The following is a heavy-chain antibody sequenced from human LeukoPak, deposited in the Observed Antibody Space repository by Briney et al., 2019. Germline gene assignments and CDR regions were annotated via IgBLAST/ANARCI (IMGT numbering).Heavy chain of an antibody. V-gene: IGHV4-38-2*01. J-gene: IGHJ5*02. CDR2: IYHSGST. D-gene: IGHD3-10*02. CDR3: ARVLGSGIHAGWFDP. Sequence: SETLSLTCAVSGYSISSGYYWGWIRQPPGKGLEWIGSIYHSGSTYYNPSLKSRVTIPVDTSKNQFSLKLSSVTAADTAVYYCARVLGSGIHAGWFDPWGQGTLVTVSS. CDR1: GYSISSGYY.